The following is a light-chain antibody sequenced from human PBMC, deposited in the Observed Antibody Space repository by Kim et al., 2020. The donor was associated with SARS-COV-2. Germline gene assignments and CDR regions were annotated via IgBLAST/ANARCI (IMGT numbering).Light chain of an antibody. V-gene: IGKV3-20*01. Sequence: EIVLTHSPGTLSLSPGERATLSCRASQSVGSNCLAWYQQKPGQAPRLLIYGASSRATDIPDRFSGSGSGTDFTLTISRLEPEDFAVYYCQQYGDSPPNTFGQGTKLEIK. CDR1: QSVGSNC. J-gene: IGKJ2*01. CDR2: GAS. CDR3: QQYGDSPPNT.